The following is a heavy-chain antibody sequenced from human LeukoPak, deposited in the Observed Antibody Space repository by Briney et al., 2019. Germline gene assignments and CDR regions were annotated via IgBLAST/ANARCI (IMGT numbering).Heavy chain of an antibody. J-gene: IGHJ5*02. Sequence: SETLSLTCTVSGGSISSSSYYWGWIRQPPGTGLEWIGSIYYSGSTYYNPSLKSRVTISVDTSKNQFSLKLSSVTAADTAVYYCARSYYGEANWFDPWGQGTLVTVSS. CDR1: GGSISSSSYY. D-gene: IGHD4-17*01. V-gene: IGHV4-39*07. CDR3: ARSYYGEANWFDP. CDR2: IYYSGST.